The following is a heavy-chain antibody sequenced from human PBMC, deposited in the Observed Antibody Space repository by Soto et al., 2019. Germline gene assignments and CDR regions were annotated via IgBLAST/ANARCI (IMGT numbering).Heavy chain of an antibody. V-gene: IGHV4-31*03. Sequence: QVQLQESGPGLVKPSQTLSLTCTVSGGSISSGGYYWSWIRQHPGKGLEWIGYIYYSGSTYYNPSLKSRVTISVDSSKNQSSLKLSSVTAADTAVYYCASGTRGDDSGYDYYYYYMAVWGKGTTVTVSS. J-gene: IGHJ6*03. CDR3: ASGTRGDDSGYDYYYYYMAV. CDR1: GGSISSGGYY. CDR2: IYYSGST. D-gene: IGHD5-12*01.